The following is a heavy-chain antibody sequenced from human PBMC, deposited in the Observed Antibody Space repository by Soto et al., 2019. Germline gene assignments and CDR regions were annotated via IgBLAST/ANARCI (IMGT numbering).Heavy chain of an antibody. CDR2: ISAYNGNT. Sequence: ASVKVSCKASGYTFTSYGISWVRQAPGQGLEWMGWISAYNGNTNYAQKLQGRVTMTTDTSTSTAYMELRSLRSDDTAVYYCARKSSIAVAGPTFDFDYWGQGTLVTVSS. V-gene: IGHV1-18*01. CDR3: ARKSSIAVAGPTFDFDY. D-gene: IGHD6-19*01. J-gene: IGHJ4*02. CDR1: GYTFTSYG.